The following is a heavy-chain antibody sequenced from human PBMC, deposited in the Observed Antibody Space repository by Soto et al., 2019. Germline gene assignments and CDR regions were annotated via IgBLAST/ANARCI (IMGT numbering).Heavy chain of an antibody. CDR3: ARKGYYSPFYFDN. J-gene: IGHJ4*02. CDR2: IYHSGST. V-gene: IGHV4-4*02. D-gene: IGHD3-3*01. CDR1: GVAILRIPW. Sequence: TLSLTSAVSGVAILRIPWTPYFRQSPGKGLEWIGEIYHSGSTNYNPSLKSRVTISVDRSKNQFSLKLTSVTAADTAVYYCARKGYYSPFYFDNWGQGTQVTVS.